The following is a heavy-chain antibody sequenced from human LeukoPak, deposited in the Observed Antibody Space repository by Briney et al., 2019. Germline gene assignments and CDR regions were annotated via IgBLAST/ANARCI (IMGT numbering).Heavy chain of an antibody. J-gene: IGHJ3*01. CDR1: GFTFSSYW. CDR3: ARAQAQDGYNP. D-gene: IGHD5-24*01. CDR2: IYYSGST. Sequence: GSLRHSCAPSGFTFSSYWMSWIRQPPGEGLEWIGYIYYSGSTNYHPSLKSRVTISVDTSKNQFSLKLSSVTAADTAVYYCARAQAQDGYNPWGQGTMVTVSS. V-gene: IGHV4-59*01.